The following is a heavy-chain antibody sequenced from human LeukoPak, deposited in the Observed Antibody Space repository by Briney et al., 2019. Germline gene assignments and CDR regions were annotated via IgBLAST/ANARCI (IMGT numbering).Heavy chain of an antibody. J-gene: IGHJ4*02. CDR2: INWNGGST. Sequence: AGRSLRLSCAASGFTFDDYGMSWVRQAPGKGLGWVSGINWNGGSTGYADSVKGRFTISRDNAKNSLYLQMNSLRAEDTALYYCARVKSGYSSGWYEDYFDYWGQGTLVTVSS. CDR3: ARVKSGYSSGWYEDYFDY. CDR1: GFTFDDYG. V-gene: IGHV3-20*04. D-gene: IGHD6-19*01.